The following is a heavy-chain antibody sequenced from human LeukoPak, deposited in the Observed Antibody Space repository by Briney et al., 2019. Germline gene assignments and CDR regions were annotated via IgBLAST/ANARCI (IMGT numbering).Heavy chain of an antibody. J-gene: IGHJ5*02. CDR1: GGSISSYY. Sequence: SETLSLTCTVSGGSISSYYWSWIRQPPGKGLEWIGYIYYSGSTNYNPSLKSRVTISVDTSKNQFSLKLSSVTAADTAVYYCARDNYDNTAIGDWFDPWGQGTLVTVSS. V-gene: IGHV4-59*01. CDR3: ARDNYDNTAIGDWFDP. D-gene: IGHD3-22*01. CDR2: IYYSGST.